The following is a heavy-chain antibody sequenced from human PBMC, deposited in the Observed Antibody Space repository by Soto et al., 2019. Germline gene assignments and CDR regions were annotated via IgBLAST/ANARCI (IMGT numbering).Heavy chain of an antibody. CDR1: GFNFKKFA. D-gene: IGHD6-19*01. J-gene: IGHJ4*02. Sequence: PGGSLRLSCVASGFNFKKFAMSWVRQAPGEGLEWVSGISCCGGSTSYADSVKGRFSIARDDSTNTLSLQMNNLRVEDTAQYYCAEADGEQWLLPHLDKWGQGTLVTVSS. CDR2: ISCCGGST. V-gene: IGHV3-23*01. CDR3: AEADGEQWLLPHLDK.